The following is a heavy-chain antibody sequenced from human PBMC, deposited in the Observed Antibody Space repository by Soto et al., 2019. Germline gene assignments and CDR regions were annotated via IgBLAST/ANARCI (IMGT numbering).Heavy chain of an antibody. D-gene: IGHD1-1*01. CDR1: GLTVSGKKY. CDR3: ASWHEREHAYDV. J-gene: IGHJ3*01. CDR2: LYDVDGT. V-gene: IGHV3-53*01. Sequence: DVQLVESGGGLIQPGESLRLSCAAFGLTVSGKKYVAWVRQGPGKELEWISALYDVDGTYYADSVKGRFTTSSDSSKTTVYLQMNGLRPDDTAVYYCASWHEREHAYDVWGRGTTVTVSS.